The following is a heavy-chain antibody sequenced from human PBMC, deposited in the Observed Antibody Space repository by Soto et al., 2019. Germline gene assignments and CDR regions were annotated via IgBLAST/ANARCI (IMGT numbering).Heavy chain of an antibody. CDR3: ARALSYYDGSGYYYFDY. Sequence: EVQVVESGGGLVQPGGSLRLSCAASGFTFSSYWMNWVRQAPGKGLEWVANIKQDGSEKYYVDSVKGRFTISRDNAKNSHSLQMNSLRAEDTAVYYCARALSYYDGSGYYYFDYWGQGTLVTVSS. V-gene: IGHV3-7*03. CDR2: IKQDGSEK. D-gene: IGHD3-22*01. CDR1: GFTFSSYW. J-gene: IGHJ4*02.